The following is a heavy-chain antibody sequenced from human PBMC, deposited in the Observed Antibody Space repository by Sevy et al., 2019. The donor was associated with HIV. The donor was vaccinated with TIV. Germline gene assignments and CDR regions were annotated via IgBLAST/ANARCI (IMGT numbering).Heavy chain of an antibody. CDR1: GYTFTSYG. Sequence: ASVKVSCKASGYTFTSYGISWVRQAPGQGLEWMGWISAYNGNTNYAQKLQGRVTMTTDTSTRTAYMELRRLRSDDTAVYYCARVANRITMVRGVLLNDYWGQGTLVTVSS. CDR3: ARVANRITMVRGVLLNDY. CDR2: ISAYNGNT. D-gene: IGHD3-10*01. J-gene: IGHJ4*02. V-gene: IGHV1-18*01.